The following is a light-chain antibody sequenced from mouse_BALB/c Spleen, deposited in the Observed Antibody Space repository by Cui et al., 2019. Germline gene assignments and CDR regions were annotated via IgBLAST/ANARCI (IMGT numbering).Light chain of an antibody. CDR3: QQHNSTPDT. Sequence: DIHMTMSQATQSASLGESVTITCRASQTIGTWLEWYQQKPGESPKLLIYAATSLGDGVPSRFSGSGSGTEYSFKISSLQAEDIVSYYCQQHNSTPDTFGGGTKLEIK. CDR1: QTIGTW. V-gene: IGKV12-98*01. CDR2: AAT. J-gene: IGKJ2*01.